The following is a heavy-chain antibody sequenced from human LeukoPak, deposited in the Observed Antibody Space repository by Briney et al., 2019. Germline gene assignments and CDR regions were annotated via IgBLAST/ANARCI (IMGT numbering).Heavy chain of an antibody. D-gene: IGHD2-2*01. Sequence: PSETLSLTCTVSGGSVSSSTYYWGWIRQPPGKGLEWLGTTYYSGSTDYNPSLKSRVTISVDTSKNQFSLRLSSVTAADTAVYYCARQMGYCSSIRCFHYYYGMDVWGQGTTVTVSS. V-gene: IGHV4-39*01. CDR1: GGSVSSSTYY. J-gene: IGHJ6*02. CDR3: ARQMGYCSSIRCFHYYYGMDV. CDR2: TYYSGST.